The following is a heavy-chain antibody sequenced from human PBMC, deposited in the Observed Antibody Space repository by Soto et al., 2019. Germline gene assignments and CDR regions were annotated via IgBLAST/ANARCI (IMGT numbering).Heavy chain of an antibody. CDR1: GYTFTDYF. CDR3: ARVTLKAGNWFDP. CDR2: INPNSRST. V-gene: IGHV1-2*02. Sequence: ASVKVSCKASGYTFTDYFIHWVRQAPGQGFEWMGWINPNSRSTTYAQKFQGRVTMTRDTSNTTAYMELRGLRSDDTAVYYCARVTLKAGNWFDPWGQGTLVTVSS. J-gene: IGHJ5*02.